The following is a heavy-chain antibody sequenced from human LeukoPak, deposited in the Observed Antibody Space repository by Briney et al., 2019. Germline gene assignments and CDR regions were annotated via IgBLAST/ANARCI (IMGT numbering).Heavy chain of an antibody. Sequence: GGSLRLSCAASGFTVSSNYMSWVRQAPGKGLECVSVIYSGGSTYYADSVKGRFTISRDNSKNTLYLQMNSLRAEDTAVYYCARYITRHYYDSSGYYHYFDYWGQGTLVTVSS. CDR1: GFTVSSNY. CDR2: IYSGGST. D-gene: IGHD3-22*01. J-gene: IGHJ4*02. V-gene: IGHV3-53*01. CDR3: ARYITRHYYDSSGYYHYFDY.